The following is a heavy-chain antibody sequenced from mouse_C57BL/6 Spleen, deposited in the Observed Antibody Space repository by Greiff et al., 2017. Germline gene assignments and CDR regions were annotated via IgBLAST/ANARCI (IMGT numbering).Heavy chain of an antibody. CDR2: ISNGGGST. Sequence: EVKLVESGGGLVQPGGSLKLSCAASGFTFSDYYMYWVRQTPEKRLEWVAYISNGGGSTYYPDTVKGRFTISRDNAKNTLYLQMSRLKSEDTAMYYCARRSDARGFAYWGQGTLVTVSA. CDR3: ARRSDARGFAY. V-gene: IGHV5-12*01. J-gene: IGHJ3*01. CDR1: GFTFSDYY. D-gene: IGHD2-3*01.